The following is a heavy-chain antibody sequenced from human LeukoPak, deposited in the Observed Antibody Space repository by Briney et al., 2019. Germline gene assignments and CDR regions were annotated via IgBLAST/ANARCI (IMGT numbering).Heavy chain of an antibody. CDR1: EYTFTGYY. CDR3: AKSRNVLLWFGVDY. Sequence: ASVKVSCKASEYTFTGYYMHWVRQAPGQGLEWMGWINPNSGGTNYAQKFQGRVTMTRDTSISTAYMELSRLRSDDTAVYYCAKSRNVLLWFGVDYWGQGTLVTVSS. J-gene: IGHJ4*02. D-gene: IGHD3-10*01. V-gene: IGHV1-2*02. CDR2: INPNSGGT.